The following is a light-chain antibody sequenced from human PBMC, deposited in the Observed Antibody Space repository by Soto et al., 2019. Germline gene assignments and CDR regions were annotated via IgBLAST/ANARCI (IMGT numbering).Light chain of an antibody. CDR1: SAHSSYA. J-gene: IGLJ2*01. CDR3: QTWGSGIHVV. V-gene: IGLV4-69*01. Sequence: QLVLTQSPSASASLGASVKLTCTLSSAHSSYAIAWHQQQPEKGPRYLMKLDSDGSHTKGDAIPDRFSGSSSGAERYLTISGLQSEDEADYYCQTWGSGIHVVFGGGTKLTVL. CDR2: LDSDGSH.